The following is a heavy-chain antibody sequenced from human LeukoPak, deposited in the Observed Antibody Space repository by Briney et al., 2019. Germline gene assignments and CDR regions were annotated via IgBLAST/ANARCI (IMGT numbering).Heavy chain of an antibody. V-gene: IGHV1-2*02. D-gene: IGHD4-11*01. CDR2: INPSNGET. Sequence: GASVKVSCRASGYTLSDNYLHWVRQAPGQRLEWMAWINPSNGETKFAPRFQGRVTMTRDTSISTAYMELSRLRPDDTAIYYCARSQFLTTNSGAWGFQPWGQGTLVTASS. J-gene: IGHJ5*02. CDR1: GYTLSDNY. CDR3: ARSQFLTTNSGAWGFQP.